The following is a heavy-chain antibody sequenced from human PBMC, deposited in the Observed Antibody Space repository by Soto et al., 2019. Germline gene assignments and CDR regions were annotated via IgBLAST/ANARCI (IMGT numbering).Heavy chain of an antibody. V-gene: IGHV1-3*01. J-gene: IGHJ4*02. CDR1: GYTFTTYD. CDR3: ARGLPLAADY. Sequence: ASVKVSCKASGYTFTTYDINWVRPAPGQRLEWMGWINAGNGNTKYSQKFQGRVTITRDTSASTAYMELSSLRSEDTAVYYCARGLPLAADYWGQGTLVTVSS. CDR2: INAGNGNT.